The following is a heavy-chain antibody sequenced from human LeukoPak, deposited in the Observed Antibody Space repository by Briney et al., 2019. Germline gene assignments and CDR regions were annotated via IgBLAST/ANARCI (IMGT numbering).Heavy chain of an antibody. CDR1: GYTFTSYH. V-gene: IGHV1-46*01. CDR2: INPSGGST. CDR3: ARRIRYFDWLSPYYYYYYMDV. Sequence: ASVKVSCKASGYTFTSYHMHWVLQAPGQGLEWMGIINPSGGSTNYAQRFRGRVTMTRDMSTGTVYMELSSLRSEDTGVYYCARRIRYFDWLSPYYYYYYMDVWGKGTTVTISS. J-gene: IGHJ6*03. D-gene: IGHD3-9*01.